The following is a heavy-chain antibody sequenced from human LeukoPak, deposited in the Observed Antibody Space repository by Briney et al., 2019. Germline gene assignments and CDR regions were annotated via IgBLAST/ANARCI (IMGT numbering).Heavy chain of an antibody. V-gene: IGHV3-33*08. CDR1: GFTFRSYV. D-gene: IGHD4-17*01. CDR3: ARDSSTTVTGAFDI. Sequence: GGSLRLSCAASGFTFRSYVMHWVRQAPGKGLEWVAIIWYGGSNKYYADSVKGRFTISRDNSKNTLYLQMNSLRAEDTAVYYCARDSSTTVTGAFDIWGQGTMVTVSS. CDR2: IWYGGSNK. J-gene: IGHJ3*02.